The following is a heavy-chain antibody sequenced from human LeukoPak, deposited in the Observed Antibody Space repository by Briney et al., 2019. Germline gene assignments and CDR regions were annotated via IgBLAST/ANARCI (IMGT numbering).Heavy chain of an antibody. CDR2: IYSGGST. V-gene: IGHV3-66*01. CDR3: AREGYYDSKVDY. Sequence: GGSLGLSCAASRFTFSDYYMSWVRQAPGKGLEWVSVIYSGGSTYYADSVKGRFTISRDNSKNTLYLQMNSLRAEDTAVYYCAREGYYDSKVDYWGQGTLVTVSS. D-gene: IGHD3-22*01. J-gene: IGHJ4*02. CDR1: RFTFSDYY.